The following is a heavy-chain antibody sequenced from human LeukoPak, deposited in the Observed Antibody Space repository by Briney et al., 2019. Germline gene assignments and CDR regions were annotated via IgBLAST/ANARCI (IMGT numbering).Heavy chain of an antibody. J-gene: IGHJ4*01. V-gene: IGHV3-7*01. CDR3: AREGFYFFDF. CDR2: IKQDGSEK. CDR1: GFTFSSYA. Sequence: PPGGSLRLSCAASGFTFSSYAMHWVRQVPGKGLEWVANIKQDGSEKTYADSVRGRFTIFRDNAKDSVYLQMNSLRAEDSAIYYCAREGFYFFDFWGQGTLVTVSS.